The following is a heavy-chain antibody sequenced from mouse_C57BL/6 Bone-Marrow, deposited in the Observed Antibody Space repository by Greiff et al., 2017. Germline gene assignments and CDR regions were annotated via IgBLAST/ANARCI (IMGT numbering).Heavy chain of an antibody. D-gene: IGHD1-3*01. CDR1: GYTFTSYW. V-gene: IGHV1-55*01. Sequence: VQLQQSGAELVKPGASVKMSCKASGYTFTSYWITWVKQRPGQGLEWIGDIYPTSGRTNYNEKFKSKAILTVDTSSSTAYMQLSSLTSEDSAVFYCARAGPVGRRFEFGGQGNTLTVSS. CDR3: ARAGPVGRRFEF. J-gene: IGHJ2*01. CDR2: IYPTSGRT.